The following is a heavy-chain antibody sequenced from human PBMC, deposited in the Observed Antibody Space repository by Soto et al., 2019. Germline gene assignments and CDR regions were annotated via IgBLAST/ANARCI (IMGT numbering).Heavy chain of an antibody. J-gene: IGHJ5*02. Sequence: GSLRLSCNFTFSMYSMNWVRQAPGKGLEWVASISSGAAYIKYAGSVQGRFTISRDNAKNTVSLQMSSLRVEDTAVYFCTRDEGGSYDSWFHPWGQGTQVTVSS. CDR3: TRDEGGSYDSWFHP. V-gene: IGHV3-21*06. D-gene: IGHD1-26*01. CDR2: ISSGAAYI. CDR1: TFSMYS.